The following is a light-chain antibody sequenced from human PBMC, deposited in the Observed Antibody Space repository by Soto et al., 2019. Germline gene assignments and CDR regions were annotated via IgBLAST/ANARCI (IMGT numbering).Light chain of an antibody. CDR2: VAS. J-gene: IGKJ2*01. V-gene: IGKV3-15*01. Sequence: EVVLTQSPATLSVSPGERATLSCRASQSVNQKLGWYQQKPGQAPRLLIYVASYRATGIPGRFSGSGSGTEYTLTINNLQPADSAVYYCQQFNNWPHTFGQGTRLEIK. CDR3: QQFNNWPHT. CDR1: QSVNQK.